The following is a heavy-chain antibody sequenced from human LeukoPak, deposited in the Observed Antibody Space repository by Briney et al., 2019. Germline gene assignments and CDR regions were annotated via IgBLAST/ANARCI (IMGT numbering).Heavy chain of an antibody. V-gene: IGHV1-18*01. D-gene: IGHD6-19*01. CDR1: GGTFSSYA. CDR2: ISAYNGNT. CDR3: ARDSRRIAVAGTDNWFDP. Sequence: GASVKVSCKASGGTFSSYAISWVRQAPGQGLGWMGWISAYNGNTNYAQKLQGRVTMTTDTSTSTAYMELRSLRSDDTAVYYCARDSRRIAVAGTDNWFDPWGQGTLVTVSS. J-gene: IGHJ5*02.